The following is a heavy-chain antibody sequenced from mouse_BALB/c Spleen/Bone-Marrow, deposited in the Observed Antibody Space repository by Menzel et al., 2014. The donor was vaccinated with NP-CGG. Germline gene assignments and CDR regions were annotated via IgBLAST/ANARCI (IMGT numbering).Heavy chain of an antibody. Sequence: QVQLQQPGAELAKPGASVKMSCKASGYTFSSYWMHWVKQRPGQGLEWIGYINPSTGYTEYNQKFKDKATLTADKSSSTAYMQLSSLTSEDSAVYYSARSPHYYDLDYWGQGTTLTVSS. D-gene: IGHD1-2*01. J-gene: IGHJ2*01. CDR1: GYTFSSYW. CDR3: ARSPHYYDLDY. V-gene: IGHV1-7*01. CDR2: INPSTGYT.